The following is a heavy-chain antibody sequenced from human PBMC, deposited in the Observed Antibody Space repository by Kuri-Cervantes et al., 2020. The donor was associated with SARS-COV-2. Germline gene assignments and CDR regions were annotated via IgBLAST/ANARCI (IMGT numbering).Heavy chain of an antibody. D-gene: IGHD3-3*01. CDR3: ASFWGSGYSMRANRPAFDY. CDR2: VHSSGST. J-gene: IGHJ4*02. Sequence: SETLSLTCSVSRASINTNFWTWIRQPPGKGLEWIGDVHSSGSTNYNPSLKSRVTISVDTSRSQLSLTMHSVTAADTAVYYCASFWGSGYSMRANRPAFDYWGQGTLVTVSS. CDR1: RASINTNF. V-gene: IGHV4-59*01.